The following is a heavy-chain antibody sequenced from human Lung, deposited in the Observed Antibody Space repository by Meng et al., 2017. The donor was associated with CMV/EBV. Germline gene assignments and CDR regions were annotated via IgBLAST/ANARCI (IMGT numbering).Heavy chain of an antibody. J-gene: IGHJ5*02. V-gene: IGHV3-23*01. D-gene: IGHD2-2*01. CDR2: ITGSGDDT. Sequence: SCAASGFTFSTYAMSWVRQAPGKRLEWLSAITGSGDDTYYADSVRGRFTISRDNSKNTLSLQMNSLRAEDTALYYCAKAGGYCTGASCYPNWFDPWXLGALVTGS. CDR1: GFTFSTYA. CDR3: AKAGGYCTGASCYPNWFDP.